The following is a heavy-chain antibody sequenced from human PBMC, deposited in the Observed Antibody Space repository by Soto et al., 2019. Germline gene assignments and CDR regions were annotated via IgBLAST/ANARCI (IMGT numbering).Heavy chain of an antibody. CDR2: IWYDGSKK. Sequence: GGSLRRSCAASGFIFSSYGMHWVRQAPDKGLEWVAVIWYDGSKKSYADSVKGRFTISRDNSKNTLDLQMNSLRAEDTAVYYCARLYYYDSSGYYYTGDLDSWGQGTLVTVSS. J-gene: IGHJ4*02. CDR1: GFIFSSYG. CDR3: ARLYYYDSSGYYYTGDLDS. V-gene: IGHV3-33*01. D-gene: IGHD3-22*01.